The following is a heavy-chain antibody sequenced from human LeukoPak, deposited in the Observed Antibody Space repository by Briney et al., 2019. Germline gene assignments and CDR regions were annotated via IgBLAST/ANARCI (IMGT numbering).Heavy chain of an antibody. CDR1: GDSVSSNSAA. D-gene: IGHD1-14*01. Sequence: SQTLSLTCAISGDSVSSNSAAWTWIRQSPSRGLEWLGRTYYRSKWSSDYAVSVKSRITINPDTSKNQFFLHLNSVTPEDTAVYYCARVFSRVCQACFDFWGQGPLDTVFS. V-gene: IGHV6-1*01. CDR3: ARVFSRVCQACFDF. J-gene: IGHJ4*02. CDR2: TYYRSKWSS.